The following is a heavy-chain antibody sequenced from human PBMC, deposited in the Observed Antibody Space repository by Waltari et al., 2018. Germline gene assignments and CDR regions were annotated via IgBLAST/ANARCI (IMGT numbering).Heavy chain of an antibody. V-gene: IGHV1-69*12. J-gene: IGHJ4*02. CDR2: SIPIFGTA. Sequence: QVQLVQSGAEVKKPGSSVKVSCKASGGTFSSYAISWVRQAPGQGLEWMGGSIPIFGTANYAQKVQGRVTITADESTSTAYMELSSLRSEDTAVYYCARDRFSGSYSGFDYWGQGTLVTVSS. D-gene: IGHD1-26*01. CDR1: GGTFSSYA. CDR3: ARDRFSGSYSGFDY.